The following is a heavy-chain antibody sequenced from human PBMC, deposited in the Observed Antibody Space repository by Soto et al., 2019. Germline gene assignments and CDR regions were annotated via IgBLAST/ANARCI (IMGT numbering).Heavy chain of an antibody. CDR1: GGSISSGGYY. J-gene: IGHJ5*02. CDR2: IYYSGST. V-gene: IGHV4-31*03. D-gene: IGHD2-2*01. Sequence: QVQLQESGPGLVKPSQTLSLTCTVSGGSISSGGYYWSWIRQHPGKGLEWIGYIYYSGSTYYNPSLKSRVTISVDTSKNQFSLKLSSVTAADTAVYYCARGAAMWDLNWFDPWGQGTLVTVSS. CDR3: ARGAAMWDLNWFDP.